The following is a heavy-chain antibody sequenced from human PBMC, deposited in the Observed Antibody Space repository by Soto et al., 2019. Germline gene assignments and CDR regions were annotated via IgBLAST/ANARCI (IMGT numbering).Heavy chain of an antibody. J-gene: IGHJ4*02. CDR2: IDPSDSYT. D-gene: IGHD3-10*01. CDR1: GYSFTIYW. V-gene: IGHV5-10-1*01. Sequence: PGESLKISCMGSGYSFTIYWISWVRQMPGKGLEWMGRIDPSDSYTNYSPSFQGHVTISADKSISTAYLQWSSLKASDTAMYYCXRHRSSDYGSGSFYYFDYWGQGTLVTVS. CDR3: XRHRSSDYGSGSFYYFDY.